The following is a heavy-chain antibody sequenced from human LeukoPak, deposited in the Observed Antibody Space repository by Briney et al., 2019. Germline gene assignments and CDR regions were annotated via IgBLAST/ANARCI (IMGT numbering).Heavy chain of an antibody. Sequence: PGGSLRLSCAASGFTFSSYWMSWVRQAPGKGLERVAHIKQDGSEKYYVDSVKGRFTISRDNAKNSLYLQMNSLRAEDTAVYYCARDSWEGYSYGYPDAFDIWGQGTMVTVSS. J-gene: IGHJ3*02. CDR1: GFTFSSYW. CDR3: ARDSWEGYSYGYPDAFDI. D-gene: IGHD5-18*01. CDR2: IKQDGSEK. V-gene: IGHV3-7*01.